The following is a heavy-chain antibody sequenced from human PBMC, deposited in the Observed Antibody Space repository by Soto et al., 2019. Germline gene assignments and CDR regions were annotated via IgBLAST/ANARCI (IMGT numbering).Heavy chain of an antibody. V-gene: IGHV3-9*01. J-gene: IGHJ4*02. CDR2: ISWNSGSI. CDR3: AKDSSDSSGWNRLDY. CDR1: GFTFDDYA. D-gene: IGHD6-19*01. Sequence: GGSLRLSCAASGFTFDDYAMHWVRQAPGKGLEWVSGISWNSGSIGYADSVKGRFTISRDNAKNSLYLQMNSLRAEDTALYYCAKDSSDSSGWNRLDYWGQGTLVTVSS.